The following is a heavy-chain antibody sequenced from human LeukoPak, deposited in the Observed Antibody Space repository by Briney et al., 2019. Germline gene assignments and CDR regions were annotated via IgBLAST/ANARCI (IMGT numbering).Heavy chain of an antibody. Sequence: GGSLRLSCVASGFTFISYGMSWVRQAPGKGLEWVSGISGSGETTYYANSVKGRFTISRDNSKSTLCLQMNSLRAEDTAVYYCARNGILGIAAAVDVWGKGTTVTVSS. V-gene: IGHV3-23*01. CDR3: ARNGILGIAAAVDV. D-gene: IGHD6-13*01. J-gene: IGHJ6*04. CDR2: ISGSGETT. CDR1: GFTFISYG.